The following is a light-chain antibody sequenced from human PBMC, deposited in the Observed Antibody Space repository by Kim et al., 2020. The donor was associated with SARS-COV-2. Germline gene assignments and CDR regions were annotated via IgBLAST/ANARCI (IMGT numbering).Light chain of an antibody. CDR2: GAS. J-gene: IGKJ4*01. Sequence: IVLTQSPGTLSLSPGERVTLSCRASQNVDSNYLAWYQQKLGQAPRLLIYGASNRTTDIPDRFSGSGSGTDFTLTISRLEPEDFAMYYCQQYGPSVTFGGGTKLEI. CDR1: QNVDSNY. V-gene: IGKV3-20*01. CDR3: QQYGPSVT.